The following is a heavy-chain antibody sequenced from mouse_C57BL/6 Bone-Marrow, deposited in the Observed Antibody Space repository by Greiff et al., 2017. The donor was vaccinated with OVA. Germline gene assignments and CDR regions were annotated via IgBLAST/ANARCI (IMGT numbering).Heavy chain of an antibody. J-gene: IGHJ3*01. Sequence: QVQLQQSGPGLVQPSQSLSITCTVSGFSLTSYGVHWVRQSPGKGLEWLGVIWSGGGRAYNAAFISRMSIRKDNYKSKVLFKMNSVQADDTARYYCASFAYWGQGTLVTVSA. V-gene: IGHV2-2*01. CDR1: GFSLTSYG. CDR3: ASFAY. CDR2: IWSGGGR.